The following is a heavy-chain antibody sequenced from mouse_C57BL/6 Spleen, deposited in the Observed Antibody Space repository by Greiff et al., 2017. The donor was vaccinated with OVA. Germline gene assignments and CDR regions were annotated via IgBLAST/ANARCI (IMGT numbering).Heavy chain of an antibody. CDR3: ARFITTGYAMDY. Sequence: QVQLQQSGPELVKPGASVKISCKASGYSFTSYYIHWVKQRPGQGLEWIGWIYPGSGNTKYNEKFKGKATLTADTSSSTAYMQLSSLTSEDSAVYYCARFITTGYAMDYWGQGTSVTVSS. J-gene: IGHJ4*01. CDR1: GYSFTSYY. CDR2: IYPGSGNT. V-gene: IGHV1-66*01. D-gene: IGHD1-1*01.